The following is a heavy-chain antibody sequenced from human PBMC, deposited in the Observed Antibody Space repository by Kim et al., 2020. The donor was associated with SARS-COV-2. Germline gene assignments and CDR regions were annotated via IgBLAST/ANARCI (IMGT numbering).Heavy chain of an antibody. J-gene: IGHJ5*02. CDR1: GYTFTGYY. V-gene: IGHV1-2*04. CDR3: ARAFYYGSGSSNWFDP. D-gene: IGHD3-10*01. CDR2: INPNSGGT. Sequence: ASVKVSCKASGYTFTGYYMHWVRQAPGQGLEWMGWINPNSGGTNYAQKFQGWVTMTRDTSISTAYMELSRLRSDDTAVYYCARAFYYGSGSSNWFDPWGQGTLVTVSS.